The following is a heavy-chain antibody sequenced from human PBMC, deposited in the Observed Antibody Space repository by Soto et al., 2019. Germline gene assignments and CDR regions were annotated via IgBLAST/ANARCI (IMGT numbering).Heavy chain of an antibody. CDR1: FLSGG. V-gene: IGHV3-23*01. Sequence: FLSGGRSCDRQAPGKGLEWVSAISGSGGSTYYADSVKGRFTISRDNSKNTLYLQMNSLRAEDTAVYYCAKDRPSNQGYWGQGTLVTVSS. CDR3: AKDRPSNQGY. J-gene: IGHJ4*02. D-gene: IGHD4-4*01. CDR2: ISGSGGST.